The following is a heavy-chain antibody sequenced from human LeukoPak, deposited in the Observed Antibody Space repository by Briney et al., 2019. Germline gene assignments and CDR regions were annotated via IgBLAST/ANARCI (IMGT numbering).Heavy chain of an antibody. V-gene: IGHV3-20*01. CDR1: GYTFGDYG. CDR2: NNRRGDIT. D-gene: IGHD1-7*01. J-gene: IGHJ4*02. Sequence: PGGSLRLSCAASGYTFGDYGMSWVRQVPGKGLECVSGNNRRGDITGYADFVKGRFTISRDNAKNSLYLQMNSLRVEDTALYHCARKGLGGELGGFDSWGQGTLVTVSS. CDR3: ARKGLGGELGGFDS.